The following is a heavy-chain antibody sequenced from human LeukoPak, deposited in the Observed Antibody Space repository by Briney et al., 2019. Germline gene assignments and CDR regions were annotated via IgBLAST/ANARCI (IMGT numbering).Heavy chain of an antibody. D-gene: IGHD6-13*01. CDR2: IYYSGST. CDR1: GGSVSSGSYY. V-gene: IGHV4-61*01. CDR3: ARSYSSSWYRLWY. J-gene: IGHJ4*02. Sequence: PSETLSLTCTVSGGSVSSGSYYWSWIRQPPGKGLEWIGYIYYSGSTNYNPSLKSRVTISVDTSKNQFSLKLSSVTAADTAVYYCARSYSSSWYRLWYWGQGTLVTVSS.